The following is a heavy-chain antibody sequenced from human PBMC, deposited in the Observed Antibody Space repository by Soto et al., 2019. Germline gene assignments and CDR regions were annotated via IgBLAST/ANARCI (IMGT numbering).Heavy chain of an antibody. CDR1: GGTFSSSA. D-gene: IGHD3-10*01. J-gene: IGHJ4*02. CDR3: TRGVPSNAYSVY. CDR2: IIPMLGTA. V-gene: IGHV1-69*06. Sequence: QVRLVQSGAEVKKPGSSVKVSCKASGGTFSSSALNWVRQAPGQGLEWMGGIIPMLGTANYAQKFQGRVTITADKSTQTAYMELSSLRSEDTAVYYCTRGVPSNAYSVYLGQGTLVTVSS.